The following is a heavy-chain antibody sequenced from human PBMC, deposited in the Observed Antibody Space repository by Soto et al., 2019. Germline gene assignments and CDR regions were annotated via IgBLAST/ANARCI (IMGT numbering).Heavy chain of an antibody. J-gene: IGHJ4*02. Sequence: QVQLQESGPGLVKPSQTLSLTCTVSGGSISSGGYYWSWIRQHPGKCLEWIGYIYYSGSTYYNPSLKSRVTISVVTSKNQFSQNLSSVTAADTAVYYCALVTISGYDPYSLDYWGLGTLVTVSS. CDR2: IYYSGST. CDR3: ALVTISGYDPYSLDY. CDR1: GGSISSGGYY. V-gene: IGHV4-31*03. D-gene: IGHD5-12*01.